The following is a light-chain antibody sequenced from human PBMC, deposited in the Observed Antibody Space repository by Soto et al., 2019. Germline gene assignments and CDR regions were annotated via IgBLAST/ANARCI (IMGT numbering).Light chain of an antibody. J-gene: IGLJ2*01. CDR2: EVS. Sequence: SVLTQPASVSGSPGHSITISCTGTSSDVGGYNYVSWYQQHPGKSPKLMIYEVSNRPSGVSNRFSGSKSGHTASLTIYGLQCEDEADSYCSSYTSSSTLVFGGGTQLTVL. CDR1: SSDVGGYNY. CDR3: SSYTSSSTLV. V-gene: IGLV2-14*01.